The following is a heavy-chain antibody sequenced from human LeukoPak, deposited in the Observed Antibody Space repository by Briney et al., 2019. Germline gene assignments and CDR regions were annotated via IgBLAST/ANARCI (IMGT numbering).Heavy chain of an antibody. CDR3: ARGVRYYYGSGSYYNQDYYYYVDV. J-gene: IGHJ6*03. V-gene: IGHV4-34*01. D-gene: IGHD3-10*01. CDR2: INHSGST. CDR1: GGSFSGYY. Sequence: SETLSLTCAVYGGSFSGYYWSWIRQPPGKGLEWIGEINHSGSTNYNPSLKSRVTISVDTSKNQFSLKLSSVTAADTAVYYCARGVRYYYGSGSYYNQDYYYYVDVWGKGTTVTVSS.